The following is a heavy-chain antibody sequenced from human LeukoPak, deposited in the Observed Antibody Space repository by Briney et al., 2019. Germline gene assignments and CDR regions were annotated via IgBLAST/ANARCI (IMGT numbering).Heavy chain of an antibody. J-gene: IGHJ6*04. V-gene: IGHV3-74*01. Sequence: GGSLKLSCAASGFTFSSYWMHWVRQAPGKGLVWVSRINGDGSSTAYADSVKGRFTISRDNAKNSLYLQMNSLRAEDTAVYYCAELGITMIGGVWGKGTTVTISS. CDR1: GFTFSSYW. CDR2: INGDGSST. CDR3: AELGITMIGGV. D-gene: IGHD3-10*02.